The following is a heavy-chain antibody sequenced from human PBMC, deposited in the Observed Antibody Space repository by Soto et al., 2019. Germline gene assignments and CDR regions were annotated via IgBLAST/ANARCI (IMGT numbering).Heavy chain of an antibody. V-gene: IGHV1-2*02. CDR3: VRATCGGSCYWFDP. J-gene: IGHJ5*02. CDR2: INPNSGGT. Sequence: ASVKVSCKASGYTFTGYYMHWVRQAPGQGLEWMGWINPNSGGTNYAQKFQGRVTMTRDTSISTAYMELSRLRSDDTAVYYCVRATCGGSCYWFDPWGQGTLVTVSS. D-gene: IGHD2-15*01. CDR1: GYTFTGYY.